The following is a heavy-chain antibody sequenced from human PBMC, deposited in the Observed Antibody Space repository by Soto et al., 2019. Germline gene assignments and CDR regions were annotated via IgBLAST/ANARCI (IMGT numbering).Heavy chain of an antibody. J-gene: IGHJ4*02. CDR1: GYTFTGYY. CDR2: INPNSGGT. V-gene: IGHV1-2*04. D-gene: IGHD3-10*01. Sequence: EASVKVSCKASGYTFTGYYMHWVRQAPGQGLEWMGWINPNSGGTNYAQKFQGWVTMTRDTSISTAYMELSRLRSDDTAVYYCARVLRGNAQYYYGSGSYYPLAYWGQGTLVTVSS. CDR3: ARVLRGNAQYYYGSGSYYPLAY.